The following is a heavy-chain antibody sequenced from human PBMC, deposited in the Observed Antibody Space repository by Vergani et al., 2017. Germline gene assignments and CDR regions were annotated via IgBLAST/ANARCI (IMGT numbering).Heavy chain of an antibody. CDR3: ARDSGIAVAGRLAHYYYYGMDV. D-gene: IGHD6-19*01. CDR2: IYYSGST. J-gene: IGHJ6*02. V-gene: IGHV4-30-4*08. Sequence: QVQLQESGPGLVKPSQTLSLTCTVSGGSISSGYYYWSWIRQPPGKGLEWIGYIYYSGSTYYNPSLKSRVTISVDTSKNQFSLKLSSVTAADTAVYYCARDSGIAVAGRLAHYYYYGMDVWGQGTTVTVSS. CDR1: GGSISSGYYY.